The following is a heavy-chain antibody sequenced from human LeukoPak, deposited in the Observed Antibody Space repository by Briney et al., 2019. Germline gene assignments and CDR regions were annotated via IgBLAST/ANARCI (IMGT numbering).Heavy chain of an antibody. D-gene: IGHD3-22*01. CDR1: GFTFSDAW. V-gene: IGHV3-15*01. Sequence: GGSLRLSCVASGFTFSDAWVTWVRQAPGKGLEWVGRIKNNRDGGTTDDAAPVRGRFTMSRDDSRNTVYLQMNSLQTEDTAVYYCVAGYYYDSSGYYYWSYWGQGTLVTVSS. CDR2: IKNNRDGGTT. J-gene: IGHJ4*02. CDR3: VAGYYYDSSGYYYWSY.